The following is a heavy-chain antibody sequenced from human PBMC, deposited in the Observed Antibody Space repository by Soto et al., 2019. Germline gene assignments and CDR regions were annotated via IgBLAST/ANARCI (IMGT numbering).Heavy chain of an antibody. D-gene: IGHD3-16*02. Sequence: GGSLRLSCAASGFTFSSYWMSWVRQAPGKGLEWVANIKQDGSEKYYVDSVKGRFTISRDNAKNSLYLQMNSLRAEDMAVYYCARSPYYDYVWGSYRTSLAFDYWGQGTLVTVS. CDR2: IKQDGSEK. V-gene: IGHV3-7*01. CDR1: GFTFSSYW. J-gene: IGHJ4*02. CDR3: ARSPYYDYVWGSYRTSLAFDY.